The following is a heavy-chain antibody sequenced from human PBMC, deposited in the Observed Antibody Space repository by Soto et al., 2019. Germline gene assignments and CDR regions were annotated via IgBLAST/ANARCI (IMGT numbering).Heavy chain of an antibody. Sequence: QVQLQQWGAGLLKPSETLSLTCTVYGGSFSGNYWSWIRQPPGMGLEWIGEISHSGSGTNYNPSLKSRVTISVDTFKIQFSLKLSSVTAADTAMYYCARGHLPGGNTFYYDYWGQGTLVTVSS. D-gene: IGHD2-15*01. J-gene: IGHJ4*02. CDR2: ISHSGSGT. V-gene: IGHV4-34*01. CDR3: ARGHLPGGNTFYYDY. CDR1: GGSFSGNY.